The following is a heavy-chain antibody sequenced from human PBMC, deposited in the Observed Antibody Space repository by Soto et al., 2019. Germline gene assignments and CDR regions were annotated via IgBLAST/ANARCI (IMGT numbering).Heavy chain of an antibody. V-gene: IGHV3-33*01. Sequence: QVRLVESGGGVVQPGRSLRLSCAASGFNFNTYGMHWVRQAPGKGLEWLAVIWADGSSNYHADSVKGRFAVSRDNSKSTLYLQMNSLKTEDTSVYYCARPRGSGSVWYALDVWGQGTVVTVSS. D-gene: IGHD6-13*01. CDR1: GFNFNTYG. CDR2: IWADGSSN. CDR3: ARPRGSGSVWYALDV. J-gene: IGHJ3*01.